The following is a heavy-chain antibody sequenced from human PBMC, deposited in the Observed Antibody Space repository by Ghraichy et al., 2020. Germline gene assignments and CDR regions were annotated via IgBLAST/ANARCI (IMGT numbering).Heavy chain of an antibody. CDR1: GGSISSGGFS. D-gene: IGHD3-22*01. V-gene: IGHV4-30-2*01. CDR3: ARSRVLDSSGSPMGFAY. CDR2: IYQRDSP. Sequence: SETLSLTCAVSGGSISSGGFSWSWIRQPPGKGLEWIGFIYQRDSPYYSPSLKSRVSISVDRSKNQFSLNLTSVTAADTAVYYCARSRVLDSSGSPMGFAYWGQGSLVSVST. J-gene: IGHJ4*02.